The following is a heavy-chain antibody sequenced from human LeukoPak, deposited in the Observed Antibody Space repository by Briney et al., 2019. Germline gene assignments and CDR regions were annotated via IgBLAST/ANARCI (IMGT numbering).Heavy chain of an antibody. CDR1: GYTFTDYY. Sequence: ASVKVSCKARGYTFTDYYLHWVRQAPGQGLEWMGWINPNNGATDYAQPFQGRLTMTRDTSVSAAYMELSRLKSDDTAIYYCARKTNLDSYCDLWGRGTLVTVSS. J-gene: IGHJ2*01. V-gene: IGHV1-2*02. D-gene: IGHD1-14*01. CDR3: ARKTNLDSYCDL. CDR2: INPNNGAT.